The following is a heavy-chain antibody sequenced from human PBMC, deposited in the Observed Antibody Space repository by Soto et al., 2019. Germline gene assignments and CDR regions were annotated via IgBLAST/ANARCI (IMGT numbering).Heavy chain of an antibody. D-gene: IGHD3-3*01. J-gene: IGHJ5*02. CDR1: GFTFSSCW. V-gene: IGHV3-7*05. Sequence: PGGCLRLSCAASGFTFSSCWMSWVRQAPGKGLEWVANIKQDGSEKYYVDSVKGRFTISRDNAKNSLYLQMNSLRAEDTAVYYCARDDEITIFGVPQGWFDPWGQGTLVTVSS. CDR3: ARDDEITIFGVPQGWFDP. CDR2: IKQDGSEK.